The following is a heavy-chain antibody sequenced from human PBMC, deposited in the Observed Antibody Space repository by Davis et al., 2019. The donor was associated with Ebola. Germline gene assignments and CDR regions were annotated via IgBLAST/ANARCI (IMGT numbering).Heavy chain of an antibody. D-gene: IGHD6-6*01. CDR3: ARGVIAARLHVNGMDV. CDR1: GYTFTSYD. J-gene: IGHJ6*02. CDR2: INPSGGST. Sequence: ASVKVSCKASGYTFTSYDINWVRQAPGQGLEWMGIINPSGGSTSYAQKFQGRVTMTRDTSTSTVYMELSSLRSEDTAVYYCARGVIAARLHVNGMDVWGQGTTVTVSS. V-gene: IGHV1-46*01.